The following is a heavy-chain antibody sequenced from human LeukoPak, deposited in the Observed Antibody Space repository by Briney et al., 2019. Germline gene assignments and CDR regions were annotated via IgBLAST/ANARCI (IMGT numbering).Heavy chain of an antibody. CDR1: GASIKSLY. D-gene: IGHD5-18*01. CDR3: ARVQKSGYSYGLDY. J-gene: IGHJ4*02. CDR2: ISFDGST. Sequence: SETLSPTCTVSGASIKSLYWSWVRQPPGRGLEWIGYISFDGSTNYNPSLKSRVTISVDASQNHFSLKLSSVTAADTAVYYCARVQKSGYSYGLDYWGQGTLVTVSS. V-gene: IGHV4-59*12.